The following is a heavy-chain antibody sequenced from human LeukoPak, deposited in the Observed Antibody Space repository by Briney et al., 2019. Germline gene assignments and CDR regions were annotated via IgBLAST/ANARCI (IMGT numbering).Heavy chain of an antibody. J-gene: IGHJ3*01. CDR2: IDSDGRTT. CDR1: GFTFSIYW. V-gene: IGHV3-74*01. D-gene: IGHD5-12*01. CDR3: VVASDALDL. Sequence: GGSLRLSCAASGFTFSIYWMYWVRHAPGKGLVWVSRIDSDGRTTDYADSLRGRFIISRDNSKNTLYLQMNSLKADDTAIYYCVVASDALDLWGQGTTVAVSS.